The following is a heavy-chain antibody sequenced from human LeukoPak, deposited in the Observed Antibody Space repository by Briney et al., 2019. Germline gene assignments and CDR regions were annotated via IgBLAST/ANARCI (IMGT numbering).Heavy chain of an antibody. J-gene: IGHJ4*02. CDR3: ATDRGRLITFGGVMSN. CDR2: FDPEDGET. V-gene: IGHV1-24*01. CDR1: GYTLTELS. Sequence: ASVKVSCKVSGYTLTELSMHWVRQAPGKGLEWMGGFDPEDGETIYAQKFQGRVTMTEDTSTDTAYMELSSLRSEDTAVHYCATDRGRLITFGGVMSNWGQGTLVTVSS. D-gene: IGHD3-16*01.